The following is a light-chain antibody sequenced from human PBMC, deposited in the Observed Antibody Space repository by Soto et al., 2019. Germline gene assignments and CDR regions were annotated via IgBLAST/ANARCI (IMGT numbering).Light chain of an antibody. CDR2: EGT. J-gene: IGLJ2*01. CDR3: TSFSTGSSYVI. CDR1: SSDVGTYYF. Sequence: QSALTQPASVSGSLGQSITISCTGSSSDVGTYYFVSWYQQHPGKVPKLMIYEGTKRPSGVSDRFSGSKSGNTASMTISGLQAEDEANYYCTSFSTGSSYVIFGGGTKLTVL. V-gene: IGLV2-14*02.